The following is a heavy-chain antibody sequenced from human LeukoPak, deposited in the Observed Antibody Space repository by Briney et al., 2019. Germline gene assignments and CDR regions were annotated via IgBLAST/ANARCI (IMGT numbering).Heavy chain of an antibody. J-gene: IGHJ2*01. CDR1: GGSISSYY. CDR3: ARERPAYWYFDL. V-gene: IGHV4-4*07. CDR2: IYTSGST. Sequence: SSEILSLTCTVSGGSISSYYWSWIRQPAGKGLEWIGRIYTSGSTNYNPSLKSRVTMSVDTSKNQFSLKLSSVTAADTAVYYCARERPAYWYFDLWGRGTLVTVSS.